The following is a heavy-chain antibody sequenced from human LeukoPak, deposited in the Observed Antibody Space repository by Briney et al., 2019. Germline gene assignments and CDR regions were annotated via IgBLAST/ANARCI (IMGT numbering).Heavy chain of an antibody. Sequence: GASVKVSCKASGYTFTSHGISWVRQAPGQGLEWMGWISTYNGNTNYAQKFQGRVTMTRDTSISTAYMELSRLRSDDTAVYYCARGMQVGGGGYDKSDDYWGQGALVTVSS. J-gene: IGHJ4*02. V-gene: IGHV1-18*01. D-gene: IGHD5-12*01. CDR3: ARGMQVGGGGYDKSDDY. CDR1: GYTFTSHG. CDR2: ISTYNGNT.